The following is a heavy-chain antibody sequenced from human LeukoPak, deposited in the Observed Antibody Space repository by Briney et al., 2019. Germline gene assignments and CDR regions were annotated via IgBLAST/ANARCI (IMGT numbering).Heavy chain of an antibody. Sequence: PGGSLRLSCATSGFTFDHHSMHWVRQPPGKGLEWVSLITWDSSRTHYSGSVEGRFTISRDNSKSSLYLQMDSLRTEDTALYYCAKNNAGGDYYHRWGQGTLVIVS. D-gene: IGHD2-21*01. CDR2: ITWDSSRT. J-gene: IGHJ4*02. CDR3: AKNNAGGDYYHR. CDR1: GFTFDHHS. V-gene: IGHV3-43*01.